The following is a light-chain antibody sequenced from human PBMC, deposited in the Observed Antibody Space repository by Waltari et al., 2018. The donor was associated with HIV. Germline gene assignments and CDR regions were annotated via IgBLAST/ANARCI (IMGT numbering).Light chain of an antibody. J-gene: IGKJ3*01. CDR2: DAS. CDR1: QSVSNK. Sequence: VGDSVSITCRASQSVSNKVIWYQQKPGKAPKVLIYDASSLQSGVPSRFSGSGSGTDFTLTINSLQPDDFATYFCQQSYSSPRTFGPGTKVDIK. V-gene: IGKV1-39*01. CDR3: QQSYSSPRT.